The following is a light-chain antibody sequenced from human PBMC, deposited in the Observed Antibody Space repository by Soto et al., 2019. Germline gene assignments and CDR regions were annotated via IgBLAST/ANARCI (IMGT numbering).Light chain of an antibody. CDR3: QVWDTSSDQYV. CDR2: DDT. J-gene: IGLJ1*01. V-gene: IGLV3-21*02. Sequence: SYELTQPPSVSVAPGQTARITCGGNNIGSKSVHWYQQKPGQAPVLVVYDDTDRPPGIPERFSGSNSGNTATLTISRVEGGDEADFYCQVWDTSSDQYVFGTGTKVTVL. CDR1: NIGSKS.